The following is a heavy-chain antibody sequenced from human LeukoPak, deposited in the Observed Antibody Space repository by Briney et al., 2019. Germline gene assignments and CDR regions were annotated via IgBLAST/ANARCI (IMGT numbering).Heavy chain of an antibody. CDR2: IYTSGST. Sequence: SETLSLTCTVSGGSISSYYWSWIRQPAGKGLEWIGRIYTSGSTNYNPSLKSRVTMSVDTSKNQFSLKLSSVTAADTAVYYCARVGTSYPHVWYFDYWGQGNLVTVSS. CDR3: ARVGTSYPHVWYFDY. CDR1: GGSISSYY. J-gene: IGHJ4*02. V-gene: IGHV4-4*07. D-gene: IGHD1-26*01.